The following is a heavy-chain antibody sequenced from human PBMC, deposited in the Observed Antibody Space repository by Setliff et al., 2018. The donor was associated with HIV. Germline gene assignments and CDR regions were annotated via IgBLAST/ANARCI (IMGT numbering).Heavy chain of an antibody. Sequence: SETLSLTCSVSGGSIEFSSYYWGWIRQPPGKGLEWIGSVYYSGSTNYNPSLKGRVTITVDTSTQQFFLKLSSVTAADTAVYYCARFYDISGYYSNYHYYMDVWGKGTAVTVSS. CDR2: VYYSGST. D-gene: IGHD3-22*01. J-gene: IGHJ6*03. CDR1: GGSIEFSSYY. CDR3: ARFYDISGYYSNYHYYMDV. V-gene: IGHV4-39*07.